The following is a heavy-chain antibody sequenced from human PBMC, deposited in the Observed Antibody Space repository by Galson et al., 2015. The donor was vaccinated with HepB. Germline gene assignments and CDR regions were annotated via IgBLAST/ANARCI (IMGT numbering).Heavy chain of an antibody. CDR3: ASNYAHRAFRYYDILTGYNYGMDV. J-gene: IGHJ6*02. CDR1: GFTFSSYS. CDR2: ISSSSSTI. V-gene: IGHV3-48*04. D-gene: IGHD3-9*01. Sequence: SLRLSCAASGFTFSSYSMNWVRQAPGKGLEWVSYISSSSSTIYYADSVKGRFTISRDNAKNTLYLQMNSLRAEDTAVYYCASNYAHRAFRYYDILTGYNYGMDVWGQGTTVTVSS.